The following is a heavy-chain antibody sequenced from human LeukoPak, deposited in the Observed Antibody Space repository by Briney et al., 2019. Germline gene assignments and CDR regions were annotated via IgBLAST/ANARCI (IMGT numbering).Heavy chain of an antibody. V-gene: IGHV1-2*02. CDR3: ARGRPGTRPWLDP. CDR1: GYTFTGYY. CDR2: INTNSGGT. Sequence: ASVTVTRKASGYTFTGYYMHGLRRPPAQGLEWMGCINTNSGGTNYAQKFQGRVTMTRETSISTAYMELSRLRPDDTAVYYCARGRPGTRPWLDPWGQGTLVTVSS. D-gene: IGHD1-1*01. J-gene: IGHJ5*02.